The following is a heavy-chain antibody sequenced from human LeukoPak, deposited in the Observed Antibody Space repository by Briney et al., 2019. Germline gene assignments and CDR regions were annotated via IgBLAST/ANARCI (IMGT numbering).Heavy chain of an antibody. D-gene: IGHD1-14*01. CDR3: AKPARTDAFDI. CDR2: ISSSGSTI. J-gene: IGHJ3*02. CDR1: GFTFSSYE. V-gene: IGHV3-48*03. Sequence: GSLRLSCAASGFTFSSYEMNWVRQAPGKGLEWVSYISSSGSTIYYADSVKGRFTISRDNSKNTLYLQMNSLRAEDTAVYYCAKPARTDAFDIWGQGTMVTVSS.